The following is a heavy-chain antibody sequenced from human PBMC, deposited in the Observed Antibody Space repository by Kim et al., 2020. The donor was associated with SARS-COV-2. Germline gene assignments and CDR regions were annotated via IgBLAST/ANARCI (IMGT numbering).Heavy chain of an antibody. CDR3: ARSRRIGQFAWREEGYGMDV. CDR2: ISSSSSYI. J-gene: IGHJ6*02. V-gene: IGHV3-21*01. Sequence: GGSLRLSCAASGFTFSSYSMNWVRQAPGKGLEWVSSISSSSSYIYYADSVKGRFTISRDNAKNSLYLQMNSLRAEDTAVYYCARSRRIGQFAWREEGYGMDVWGQGTTVTVSS. CDR1: GFTFSSYS. D-gene: IGHD1-1*01.